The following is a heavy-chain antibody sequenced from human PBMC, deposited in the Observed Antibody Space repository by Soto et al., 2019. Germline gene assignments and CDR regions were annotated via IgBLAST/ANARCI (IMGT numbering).Heavy chain of an antibody. Sequence: ASVKVSCKASGYTFTSYGISWVRQAPGQGLEWMGWISAYNGNTNYAQKLQGRVTMTTDTSTSTAYMELRSLRSDDTAVYYCARGGPSWTQRGTPKYYYYYGMDVWGQGTKVTVSS. J-gene: IGHJ6*02. V-gene: IGHV1-18*01. CDR1: GYTFTSYG. D-gene: IGHD2-15*01. CDR2: ISAYNGNT. CDR3: ARGGPSWTQRGTPKYYYYYGMDV.